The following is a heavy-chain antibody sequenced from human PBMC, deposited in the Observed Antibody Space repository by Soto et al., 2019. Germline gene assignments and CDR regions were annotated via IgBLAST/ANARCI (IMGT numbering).Heavy chain of an antibody. CDR3: ATYDYGGNSRAFDI. CDR1: GFTFITYA. D-gene: IGHD4-17*01. J-gene: IGHJ3*02. V-gene: IGHV3-23*01. Sequence: EVQLLESGGGLVQPGGSLRLSCAASGFTFITYAMSWVRQAPGKGLEWVSDINVSGAGTYYADSVKGRFTISRDNSKNTVYLQMNSMRAEDTALYYCATYDYGGNSRAFDIWGKGTMVTVSS. CDR2: INVSGAGT.